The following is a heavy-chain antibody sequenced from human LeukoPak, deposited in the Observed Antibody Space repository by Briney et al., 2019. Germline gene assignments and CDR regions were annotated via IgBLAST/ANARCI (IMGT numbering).Heavy chain of an antibody. V-gene: IGHV1-46*01. J-gene: IGHJ4*02. CDR2: INPSGGST. CDR1: GYTFTCYY. CDR3: AREAGIAARHFRY. D-gene: IGHD6-6*01. Sequence: ASVKVSCKASGYTFTCYYMHWVRQAPGQGLEWMGIINPSGGSTSYAQKFQGRVTMTRDMSTSTVYMELSSLRSEDTAVYYCAREAGIAARHFRYWGQGTLVTVSS.